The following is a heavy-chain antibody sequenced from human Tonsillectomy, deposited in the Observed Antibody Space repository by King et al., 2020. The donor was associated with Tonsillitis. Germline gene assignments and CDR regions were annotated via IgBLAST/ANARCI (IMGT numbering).Heavy chain of an antibody. CDR2: INHSGST. D-gene: IGHD3-22*01. CDR3: ARGDYYDSSGYLGWYFDL. Sequence: VQLQQWGAGLLKPSETLSLTCAVYGGSFSGYYWNWIRQPPGKGLEWIGEINHSGSTNYNPSLKSRVTISVDTSKNQFSLKLSSVTAADTAVYYCARGDYYDSSGYLGWYFDLWGRGTLVTVSS. V-gene: IGHV4-34*01. J-gene: IGHJ2*01. CDR1: GGSFSGYY.